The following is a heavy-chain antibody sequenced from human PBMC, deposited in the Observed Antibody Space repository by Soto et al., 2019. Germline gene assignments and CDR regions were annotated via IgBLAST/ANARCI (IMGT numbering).Heavy chain of an antibody. D-gene: IGHD3-22*01. Sequence: SETLSLTCTVSGGSISSYYWSWIRQPPGKGLEWIGYIYYSGSTNYNPSLKSRVTISVDTSKNQFSLKLSSVTAADTAVYYCARVRPDSSGYKPLFLFDPWGQGTLVTVSS. CDR2: IYYSGST. CDR3: ARVRPDSSGYKPLFLFDP. CDR1: GGSISSYY. J-gene: IGHJ5*02. V-gene: IGHV4-59*01.